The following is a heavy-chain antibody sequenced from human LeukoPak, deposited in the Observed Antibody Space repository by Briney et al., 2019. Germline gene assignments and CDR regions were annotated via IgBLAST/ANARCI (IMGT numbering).Heavy chain of an antibody. D-gene: IGHD5-18*01. V-gene: IGHV4-59*01. J-gene: IGHJ5*02. CDR2: IYYSGST. CDR3: ATSAGYSYGNWFDP. Sequence: SETLSLTCTVSGGSISSYYWSWIRQPPGKGLEWIGYIYYSGSTNYNPSLKSRVTISVDTSKNQFSLKLSSVTAADTAVYYCATSAGYSYGNWFDPWGQGTLVTVSS. CDR1: GGSISSYY.